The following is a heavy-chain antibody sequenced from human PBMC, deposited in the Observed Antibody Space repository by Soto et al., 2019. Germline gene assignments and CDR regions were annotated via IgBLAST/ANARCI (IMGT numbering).Heavy chain of an antibody. V-gene: IGHV4-34*01. CDR1: GGSFSGYY. CDR3: ARGGLTIFGVVIRPNGMDV. D-gene: IGHD3-3*01. Sequence: QVQLQQWGAGLLKPSETLSLTCAVYGGSFSGYYWSWIRQPPGKGLEWIGEINHSGSTNYNPSLKSHVTISVDTSKNQLSLKLSSVTAADMAVYYCARGGLTIFGVVIRPNGMDVWGQGTTVTVSS. CDR2: INHSGST. J-gene: IGHJ6*02.